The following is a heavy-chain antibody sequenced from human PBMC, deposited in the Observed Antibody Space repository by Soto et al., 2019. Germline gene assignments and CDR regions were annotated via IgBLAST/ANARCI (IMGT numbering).Heavy chain of an antibody. CDR3: ARARTTATAPNYMDY. V-gene: IGHV3-33*01. D-gene: IGHD4-17*01. CDR1: GFTFSSYG. Sequence: GGSLRLSCAASGFTFSSYGMHWVRQAPGKGLEWVAVIWYDGSNKYYADSVKGRFTISRDNSKNTLYLQMNSLRAEDTAVYYCARARTTATAPNYMDYWGQGTLVTVSS. J-gene: IGHJ4*02. CDR2: IWYDGSNK.